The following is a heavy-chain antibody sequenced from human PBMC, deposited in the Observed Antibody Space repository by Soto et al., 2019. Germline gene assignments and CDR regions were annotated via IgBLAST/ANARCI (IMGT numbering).Heavy chain of an antibody. CDR3: ARYESSGPAVW. CDR2: IKGDGILK. CDR1: GFSFSNYW. D-gene: IGHD3-22*01. V-gene: IGHV3-7*01. J-gene: IGHJ4*02. Sequence: GGSLRLSCAASGFSFSNYWMTWVRQAPGKGLEWVANIKGDGILKYYMDSVKGRFIISRDNAKNSLHLQMNSLRDEDTAVYYCARYESSGPAVWWGQGTLVTVSS.